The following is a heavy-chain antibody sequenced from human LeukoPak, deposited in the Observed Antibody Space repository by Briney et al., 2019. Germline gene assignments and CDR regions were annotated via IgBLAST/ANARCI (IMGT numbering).Heavy chain of an antibody. CDR2: IKEDGNKK. Sequence: PGGSLRLPCAASGFTFSKYWMSWVRQAPGKGLEWVANIKEDGNKKDYVDSVKGRFTISRDNAENSLYLQVNSLRAEDTAVYYCARVYSSSSGKNAFDIWGQGTMVTVSS. CDR3: ARVYSSSSGKNAFDI. J-gene: IGHJ3*02. D-gene: IGHD6-6*01. V-gene: IGHV3-7*03. CDR1: GFTFSKYW.